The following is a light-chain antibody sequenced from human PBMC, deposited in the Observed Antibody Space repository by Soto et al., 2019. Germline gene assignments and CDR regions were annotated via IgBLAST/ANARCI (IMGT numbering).Light chain of an antibody. J-gene: IGKJ1*01. V-gene: IGKV1-5*01. Sequence: DIQMTQSPSTLSASVGDRVTITCRANQSISRWLAWYQQKPGKAPKLLIYAASSLQSGVPSRFSGSRSGTEFTLTISSLQPDDFATFYCQQYDSNPWTFGQGTKVEIK. CDR1: QSISRW. CDR2: AAS. CDR3: QQYDSNPWT.